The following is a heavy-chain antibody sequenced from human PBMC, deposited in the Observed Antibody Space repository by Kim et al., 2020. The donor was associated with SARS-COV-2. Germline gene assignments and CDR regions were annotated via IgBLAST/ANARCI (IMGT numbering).Heavy chain of an antibody. V-gene: IGHV3-23*01. CDR3: AKDQDTAMVPAYYYGMDV. Sequence: KGRFTIARDNSKTTRYLQMTSLRAEDTAVYYCAKDQDTAMVPAYYYGMDVWGQGTTVTVSS. D-gene: IGHD5-18*01. J-gene: IGHJ6*02.